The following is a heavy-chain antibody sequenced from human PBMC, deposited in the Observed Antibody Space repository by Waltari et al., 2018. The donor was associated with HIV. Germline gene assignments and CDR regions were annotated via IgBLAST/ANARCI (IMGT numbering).Heavy chain of an antibody. CDR1: GFTFSSYA. Sequence: EVQVVESGGGLVQHGRSLRLSCAASGFTFSSYAMTWVRQGPGNGLEWVSGISGSGGSTNYADSEKCRFTISRDKSKNTLYLQMNSLRAEDTAVYYCAKGLFSGNDYWGQGTLVTVSS. D-gene: IGHD6-13*01. CDR3: AKGLFSGNDY. J-gene: IGHJ4*02. V-gene: IGHV3-23*04. CDR2: ISGSGGST.